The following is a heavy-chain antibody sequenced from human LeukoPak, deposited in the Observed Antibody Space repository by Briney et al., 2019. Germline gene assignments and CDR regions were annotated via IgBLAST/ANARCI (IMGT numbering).Heavy chain of an antibody. V-gene: IGHV3-23*01. D-gene: IGHD3-3*01. CDR3: TTDTILYDFGDY. CDR1: GFTFSSYA. Sequence: PGGSLRLSCAASGFTFSSYAMSWVRQAPGKGLEWVSAISGSGGSTYYADSVKGRFTISRDNSKNTLYLQMISLKTEDTAVYYCTTDTILYDFGDYWGQGTLVTVSS. CDR2: ISGSGGST. J-gene: IGHJ4*02.